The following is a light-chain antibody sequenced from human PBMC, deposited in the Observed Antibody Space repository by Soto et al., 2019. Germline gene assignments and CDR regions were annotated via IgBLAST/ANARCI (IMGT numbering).Light chain of an antibody. Sequence: QSVLTQPASVSGSPGQSITISCTGTSSDVGGYKYVSWYQQLPGKAPKLIIYDVNNRPSGVSNRFSASKSANAASLTISGLQAEDEADYYCTSYTSSNSLYVFGTGTRVTDL. CDR1: SSDVGGYKY. CDR2: DVN. V-gene: IGLV2-14*03. J-gene: IGLJ1*01. CDR3: TSYTSSNSLYV.